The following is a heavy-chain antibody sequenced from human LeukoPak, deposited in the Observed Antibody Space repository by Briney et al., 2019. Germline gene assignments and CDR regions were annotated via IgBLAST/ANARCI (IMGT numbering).Heavy chain of an antibody. J-gene: IGHJ4*02. CDR2: IYHSGST. V-gene: IGHV4-34*01. CDR1: GGSFSGYY. CDR3: ARVGYYYDSSGPL. D-gene: IGHD3-22*01. Sequence: SETLSLTCAVYGGSFSGYYWSWIRQPPGKGLEWIGSIYHSGSTYYNPSLKSRVTISVDTSKNQFSLKLSSVTAADTAVYYCARVGYYYDSSGPLWGQGTLVTVSS.